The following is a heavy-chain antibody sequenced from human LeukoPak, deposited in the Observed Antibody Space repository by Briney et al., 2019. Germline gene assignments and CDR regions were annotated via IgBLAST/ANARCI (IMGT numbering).Heavy chain of an antibody. V-gene: IGHV1-18*04. CDR1: GYTFIGYY. CDR3: ARDPGIAVAGGYYYYGMDV. Sequence: GASVKVSCKASGYTFIGYYIHWGRQAPGQGLEWMGWISAYNGNTNYAQKLQGRVTMTTDTSTSTAYMELRSLRSDDTAVYYCARDPGIAVAGGYYYYGMDVWGQGTTVTVSS. CDR2: ISAYNGNT. D-gene: IGHD6-19*01. J-gene: IGHJ6*02.